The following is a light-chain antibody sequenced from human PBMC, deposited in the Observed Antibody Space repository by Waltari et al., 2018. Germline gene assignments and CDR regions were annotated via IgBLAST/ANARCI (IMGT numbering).Light chain of an antibody. CDR2: RKA. CDR3: AAWDDSLLGV. V-gene: IGLV1-44*01. J-gene: IGLJ3*02. Sequence: QSVLTQPPSASGTPGQRVTISCSGSSSNIGSNIVNWYQQLPGTAPKLLIYRKAQRPSGVPDRFSGSKSGTSAYLAISGLHSEDEAEYYCAAWDDSLLGVFGGGTKLTVL. CDR1: SSNIGSNI.